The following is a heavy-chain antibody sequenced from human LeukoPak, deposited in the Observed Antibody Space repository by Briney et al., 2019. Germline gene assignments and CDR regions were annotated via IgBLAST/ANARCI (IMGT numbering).Heavy chain of an antibody. J-gene: IGHJ5*02. D-gene: IGHD2-15*01. CDR1: GYTFTDYY. CDR2: INPSSGGT. V-gene: IGHV1-2*02. Sequence: GASVKVSCKASGYTFTDYYVHWVRQAPGQGLEWMGWINPSSGGTNSAQQLQGRVTVARDTSTSTAYMELNSLTSDDTAMYYCARAAPRNYAGGSWFFDWFDPWGQGTLVTVSS. CDR3: ARAAPRNYAGGSWFFDWFDP.